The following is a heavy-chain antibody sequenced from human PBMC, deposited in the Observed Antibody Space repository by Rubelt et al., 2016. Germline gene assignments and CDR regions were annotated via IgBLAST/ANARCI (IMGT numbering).Heavy chain of an antibody. CDR2: INHSGST. J-gene: IGHJ6*02. Sequence: QVQLQQWGAGLLKPSETLSLTCAVYGGSFSGYYWSWIRQPPGKGLEWIGEINHSGSTNYNPSLKSRVTISVDTSKNPFSLRLSSVTAADTAVYYCARGNYYYGMDVWGQGTTVTVSS. V-gene: IGHV4-34*01. CDR1: GGSFSGYY. CDR3: ARGNYYYGMDV.